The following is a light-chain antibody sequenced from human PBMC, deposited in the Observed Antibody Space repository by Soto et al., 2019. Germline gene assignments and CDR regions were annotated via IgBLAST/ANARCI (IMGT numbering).Light chain of an antibody. CDR2: DAS. J-gene: IGKJ5*01. CDR1: QTVRNNY. Sequence: EFVLTQSPGTLSLSPGESATLSCRASQTVRNNYLAWYQQKPGQAPRLLIYDASSRATGIPDRFSGSGSGTELTITISSLQSEDFVVYYCQQYNNWPITFGQGTRLEIK. V-gene: IGKV3D-20*02. CDR3: QQYNNWPIT.